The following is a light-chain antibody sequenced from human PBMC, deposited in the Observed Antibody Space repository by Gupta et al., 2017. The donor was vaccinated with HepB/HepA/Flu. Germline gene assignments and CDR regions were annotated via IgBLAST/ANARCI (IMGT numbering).Light chain of an antibody. CDR2: VHSDGSH. Sequence: QLVLTQSPSASASLGASVKLTCTLSSGHSGHAVAWHQQHPGKGPRSLMKVHSDGSHIKGDGIPDRFSGSRSGAARSLTISGPQAEDEADYYCQHWATGYRWVFGGGTKLTVL. J-gene: IGLJ3*02. CDR1: SGHSGHA. V-gene: IGLV4-69*01. CDR3: QHWATGYRWV.